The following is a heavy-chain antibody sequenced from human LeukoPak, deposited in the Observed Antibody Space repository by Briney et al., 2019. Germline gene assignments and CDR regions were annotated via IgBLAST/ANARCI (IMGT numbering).Heavy chain of an antibody. CDR3: ARGDQRGYTYASSYFDY. V-gene: IGHV4-59*01. CDR1: GGPISNYH. Sequence: TSETLSLTCTVSGGPISNYHWSWIRQPPGKGLEWIGYIFYTGSTNYNPSLKSRVTISVDTSKNQFSLKLSSVTAADTAVYYCARGDQRGYTYASSYFDYWGQGTPVTVSS. CDR2: IFYTGST. D-gene: IGHD5-18*01. J-gene: IGHJ4*02.